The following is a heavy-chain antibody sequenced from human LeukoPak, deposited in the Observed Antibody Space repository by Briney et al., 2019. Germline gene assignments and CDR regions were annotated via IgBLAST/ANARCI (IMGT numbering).Heavy chain of an antibody. CDR2: IYHSGST. Sequence: SETLSLTCAVSGYSISSGYYWGWIRQPPGKGLEWIGSIYHSGSTYYNPSLKSRVTISVDTSKNQFSLKLSSVTAADTAVYYCARLQWLPRFHFDYWGQGTLVTVSS. CDR1: GYSISSGYY. V-gene: IGHV4-38-2*01. CDR3: ARLQWLPRFHFDY. J-gene: IGHJ4*02. D-gene: IGHD6-19*01.